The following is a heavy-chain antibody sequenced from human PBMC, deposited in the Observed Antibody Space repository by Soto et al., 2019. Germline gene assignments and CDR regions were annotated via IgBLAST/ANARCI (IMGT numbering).Heavy chain of an antibody. Sequence: PVGSLRLSCAASGFTFSSYEMNWVREAPGKGLEWVSYISSSGSTIYYADSVKGRFTISRDNAKNSLYLQMNSLRAEDTAVYYGARVRLSAYYYYGMDVWGQGTTVTVSS. CDR3: ARVRLSAYYYYGMDV. V-gene: IGHV3-48*03. D-gene: IGHD3-16*01. CDR2: ISSSGSTI. J-gene: IGHJ6*02. CDR1: GFTFSSYE.